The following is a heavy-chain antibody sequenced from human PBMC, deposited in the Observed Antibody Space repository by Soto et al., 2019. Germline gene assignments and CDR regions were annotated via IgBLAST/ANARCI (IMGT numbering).Heavy chain of an antibody. Sequence: SQTLSLTCARSGDNVSSNSAAWNWIRQSPSRGLEWLGRTYYRSKWYNDYAVSVKSRITINPDTSKNQFSLQLNSVTPEDTAVYYCAKDCTLAVAGVLAYWGQGTLVTVSS. J-gene: IGHJ4*02. CDR1: GDNVSSNSAA. CDR2: TYYRSKWYN. D-gene: IGHD2-8*01. CDR3: AKDCTLAVAGVLAY. V-gene: IGHV6-1*01.